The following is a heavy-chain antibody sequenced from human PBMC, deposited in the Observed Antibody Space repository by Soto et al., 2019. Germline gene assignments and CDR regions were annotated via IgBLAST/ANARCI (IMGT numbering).Heavy chain of an antibody. CDR1: GASISVHSYY. CDR2: SYYAGTT. V-gene: IGHV4-39*01. Sequence: PSETLSLTCTVSGASISVHSYYWTWIRQPPGKGLEGIGSSYYAGTTYFNPSLKSRATIAVDTSKNQWSLRLTSVTAADTAIYYFTGRHNWNDNYFDPGRPGALVTVAS. D-gene: IGHD1-20*01. J-gene: IGHJ5*02. CDR3: TGRHNWNDNYFDP.